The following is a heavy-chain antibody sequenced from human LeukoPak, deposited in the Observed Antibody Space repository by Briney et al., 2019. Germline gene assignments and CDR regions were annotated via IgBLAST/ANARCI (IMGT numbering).Heavy chain of an antibody. CDR1: GGSIDSNS. Sequence: KTSETLSLTCTVSGGSIDSNSWTWIRQPPGKGLEWIGYIYYSGTTNYNPSLKSRVTMSVDMSKNQFFLKPSSVTAADTAVYYCARRSSSWKNWFDPWGQGTLVTVSS. D-gene: IGHD6-13*01. V-gene: IGHV4-59*01. CDR3: ARRSSSWKNWFDP. CDR2: IYYSGTT. J-gene: IGHJ5*02.